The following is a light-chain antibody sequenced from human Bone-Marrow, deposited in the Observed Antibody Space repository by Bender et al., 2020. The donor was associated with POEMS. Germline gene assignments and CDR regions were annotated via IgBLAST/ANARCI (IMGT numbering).Light chain of an antibody. CDR1: ILPNHF. CDR3: QSEDSSGTFV. CDR2: KDT. Sequence: SYELTQAPSVSVSPGQTAMITCSGDILPNHFAHWYQQKPGQAPLLLIFKDTKRPSGIPERFSGSSSGTTVTLTISGVQPGDEADYYCQSEDSSGTFVFGTGTKVNVL. V-gene: IGLV3-25*03. J-gene: IGLJ1*01.